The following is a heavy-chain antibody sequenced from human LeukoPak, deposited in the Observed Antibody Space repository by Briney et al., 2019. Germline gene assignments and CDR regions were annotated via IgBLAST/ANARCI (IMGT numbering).Heavy chain of an antibody. Sequence: SQTLSLTCTVSGGSISSGGYYWSWIRQPAGKGLEWIGRIYTSGSTNYNPSLKSRVTISVDTSKNQFSLKLSSVTAADAAVYYCARAKYSYGANDAFDIWGQGTMVTVSS. J-gene: IGHJ3*02. CDR2: IYTSGST. CDR1: GGSISSGGYY. D-gene: IGHD5-18*01. V-gene: IGHV4-61*02. CDR3: ARAKYSYGANDAFDI.